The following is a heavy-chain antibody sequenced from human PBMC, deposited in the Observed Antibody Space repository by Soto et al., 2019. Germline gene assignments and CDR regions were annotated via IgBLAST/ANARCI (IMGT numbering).Heavy chain of an antibody. J-gene: IGHJ6*03. CDR3: ARDNWVYCSGGSCYGSGDYYYYYMDV. CDR2: IYSGGST. CDR1: GFTVSSNY. V-gene: IGHV3-53*04. D-gene: IGHD2-15*01. Sequence: GGSLRLSCAASGFTVSSNYMSWVRQAPGKGLEWVSVIYSGGSTYYADSMKGRFTISRHDSKNTLYLQMNSLRAEDTAVYYCARDNWVYCSGGSCYGSGDYYYYYMDVWGKGTTVTVSS.